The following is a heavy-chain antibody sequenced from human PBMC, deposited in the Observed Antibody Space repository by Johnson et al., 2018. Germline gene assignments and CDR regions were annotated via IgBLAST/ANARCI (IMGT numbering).Heavy chain of an antibody. V-gene: IGHV3-74*01. D-gene: IGHD3-22*01. CDR3: ARPSGSSGRFLEGSPSFQH. CDR2: ISSDGSMT. Sequence: VQLQESGGGLVQPGGSLRLSCAASGFTFNTYWMHWVRQVPGKGLVWFSRISSDGSMTTYADTVRDRFTISREASKNTVYPLMNSLRAEDTAVYYCARPSGSSGRFLEGSPSFQHWGQGTLVTVSS. J-gene: IGHJ1*01. CDR1: GFTFNTYW.